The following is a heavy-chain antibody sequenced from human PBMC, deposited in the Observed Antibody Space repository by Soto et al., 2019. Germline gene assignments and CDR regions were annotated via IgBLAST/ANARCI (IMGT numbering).Heavy chain of an antibody. Sequence: SETLSLTCTVSGGSFKSGSHSWSWIRQPPGKGLEWIGYVYHTGRTSYNPSLKSRVSISVDTSKNQFSLKLSPVTAADTAVYYCAGRVVVDAIFGYWGQGNLVTVSS. D-gene: IGHD2-15*01. CDR2: VYHTGRT. V-gene: IGHV4-61*01. CDR1: GGSFKSGSHS. CDR3: AGRVVVDAIFGY. J-gene: IGHJ4*02.